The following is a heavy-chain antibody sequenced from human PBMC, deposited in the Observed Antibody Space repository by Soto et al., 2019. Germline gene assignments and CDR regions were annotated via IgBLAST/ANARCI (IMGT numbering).Heavy chain of an antibody. D-gene: IGHD3-3*01. V-gene: IGHV1-46*01. CDR2: INPSGGST. Sequence: XTXYYMHWVRQAPGQGLEWMGIINPSGGSTSYAQKFQGRVTMTRDTSTSTVYMELSSLRSEDTAVYYCARQFDFWSGPYYYYYGMDVWGQGTTVTVSS. J-gene: IGHJ6*02. CDR1: XTXYY. CDR3: ARQFDFWSGPYYYYYGMDV.